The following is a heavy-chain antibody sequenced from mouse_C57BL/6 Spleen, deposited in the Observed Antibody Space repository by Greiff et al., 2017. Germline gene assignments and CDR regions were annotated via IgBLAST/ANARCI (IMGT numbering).Heavy chain of an antibody. V-gene: IGHV5-9*01. D-gene: IGHD4-1*01. CDR2: ISGGGGNT. J-gene: IGHJ2*01. CDR3: ARHAWDGLDY. Sequence: EVKVEESGGGLVKPGGSLKLSCAASGFTFSSYTMSWVRQTPEKRLEWVATISGGGGNTYYPDSVKGRFTISRDNAKNTLYLQMSSLRSEDTALYYCARHAWDGLDYWGQGTTLTVSS. CDR1: GFTFSSYT.